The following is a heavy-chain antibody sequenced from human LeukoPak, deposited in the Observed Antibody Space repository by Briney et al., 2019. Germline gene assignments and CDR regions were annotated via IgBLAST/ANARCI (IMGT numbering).Heavy chain of an antibody. CDR2: ISHSGAGT. Sequence: PGGSLRLSCSASGFTFSSYGIIWVRQAPGKGLEWVSTISHSGAGTSYADSVKGRFTISRDNSKNTSYLQMNSLRAEDTASYYCTKTRMDVWGQGTTVTVSS. V-gene: IGHV3-23*01. J-gene: IGHJ6*02. CDR1: GFTFSSYG. CDR3: TKTRMDV.